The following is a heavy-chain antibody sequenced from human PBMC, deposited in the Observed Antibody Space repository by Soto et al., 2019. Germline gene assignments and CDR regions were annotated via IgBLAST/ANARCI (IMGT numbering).Heavy chain of an antibody. D-gene: IGHD2-8*01. CDR3: AGKPNALYYFYH. CDR2: IYHSGIA. CDR1: GGSISSINYY. J-gene: IGHJ4*02. V-gene: IGHV4-31*03. Sequence: PSETLSLTCTVSGGSISSINYYWSWIRHLPGKGLEWIGYIYHSGIAYYNPSLKSRVHLSVDTSKNQLSLNLSSVTAADTAVYYCAGKPNALYYFYHWGQGALVPVSS.